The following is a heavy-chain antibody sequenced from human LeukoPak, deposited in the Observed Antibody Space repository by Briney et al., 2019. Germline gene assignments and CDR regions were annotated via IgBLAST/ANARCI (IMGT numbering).Heavy chain of an antibody. CDR1: GFTFSSYA. Sequence: PGGSLRLSCAASGFTFSSYAMSWVRQAPGKGLEWVSAISGSGGSTSFADSVKGRFTISRDNSKNTLYLQMNSLRAEDTAVYYCAKDLEGNYYENYDAFDIWGQGTMVTVSS. D-gene: IGHD1-26*01. J-gene: IGHJ3*02. V-gene: IGHV3-23*01. CDR3: AKDLEGNYYENYDAFDI. CDR2: ISGSGGST.